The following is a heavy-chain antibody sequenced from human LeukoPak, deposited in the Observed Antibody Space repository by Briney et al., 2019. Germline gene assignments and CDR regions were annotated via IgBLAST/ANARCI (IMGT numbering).Heavy chain of an antibody. V-gene: IGHV1-46*03. CDR2: INPSGGST. Sequence: GASVKVSCKASGYTFTSYYMHWVRQAPGQGLEWMGIINPSGGSTSYAQKFQGRVTMTRDTSTSTVYMELSSLRSEDTAVYCCAREKHDSSGYYPTWNYWGQGTLVTVSS. J-gene: IGHJ4*02. CDR3: AREKHDSSGYYPTWNY. CDR1: GYTFTSYY. D-gene: IGHD3-22*01.